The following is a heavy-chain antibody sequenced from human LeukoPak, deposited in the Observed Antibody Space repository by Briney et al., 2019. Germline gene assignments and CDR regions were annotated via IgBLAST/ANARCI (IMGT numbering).Heavy chain of an antibody. J-gene: IGHJ4*02. CDR3: AVGPYYYDSSGYYYQGY. D-gene: IGHD3-22*01. Sequence: PSETLSLTCAVYGGSFSGYYWSWIRQPPGKGLEWIGEINHSGSTNYNPSLKSRVTISEDTSKNQFSLKLSSVTAADTAVYYCAVGPYYYDSSGYYYQGYWGQGTLVTVSS. CDR2: INHSGST. V-gene: IGHV4-34*01. CDR1: GGSFSGYY.